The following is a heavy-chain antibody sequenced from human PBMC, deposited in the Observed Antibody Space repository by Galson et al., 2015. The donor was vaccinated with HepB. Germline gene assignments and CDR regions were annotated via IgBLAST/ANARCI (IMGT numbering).Heavy chain of an antibody. CDR1: GFSFSNYG. CDR2: ISYDGSYR. J-gene: IGHJ5*02. D-gene: IGHD2/OR15-2a*01. Sequence: SLRLSCAASGFSFSNYGIHWVRQAPGKGLEWMAVISYDGSYRYYADSVKGRFTVSRDSSRSMLYLQMNSLRVDDTAIYYCAKGGAGQINMIINRILGFDPWGQGTQVTVSS. V-gene: IGHV3-30*18. CDR3: AKGGAGQINMIINRILGFDP.